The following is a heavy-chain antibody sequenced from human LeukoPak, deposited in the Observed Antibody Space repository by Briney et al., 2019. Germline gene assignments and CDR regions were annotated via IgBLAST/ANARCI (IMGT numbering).Heavy chain of an antibody. CDR2: INPTGGST. Sequence: ASVTVSCKASGYTFPSYFMHWVRQAPGQGLEWMGIINPTGGSTTYAQKFQGRVTMTRDTSTSTVYMELSSLRSDDTAVYYCARTAARRFDYWGQGTLVTVSS. CDR1: GYTFPSYF. V-gene: IGHV1-46*01. CDR3: ARTAARRFDY. J-gene: IGHJ4*02. D-gene: IGHD6-6*01.